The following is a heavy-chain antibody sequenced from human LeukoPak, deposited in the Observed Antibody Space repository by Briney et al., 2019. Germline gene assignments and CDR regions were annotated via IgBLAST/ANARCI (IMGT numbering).Heavy chain of an antibody. CDR1: GYTLTELS. V-gene: IGHV1-24*01. J-gene: IGHJ4*02. Sequence: ASVKVSCKVSGYTLTELSMHWVRQAPGKGLEWMRGFDPEDGKTIYAQKFQGRVTMTEDTSTDTAYMELSSLRSEDTAVYYCATEDSYSSGIDYWGQGTLVTVSS. CDR3: ATEDSYSSGIDY. D-gene: IGHD6-19*01. CDR2: FDPEDGKT.